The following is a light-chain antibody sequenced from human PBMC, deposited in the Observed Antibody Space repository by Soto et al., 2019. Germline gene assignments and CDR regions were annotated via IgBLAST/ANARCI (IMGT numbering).Light chain of an antibody. CDR1: QSVSSSY. V-gene: IGKV3-20*01. J-gene: IGKJ1*01. Sequence: EIVLTQSPGTLSLSPGERATLSCWASQSVSSSYFAWYQQKPGQAPRLLIYGAFNRATDIPDRFSGSGSGTDFTLTISRLEPEDVAVYYCQQYGSSLWTFGQGTKVEIK. CDR2: GAF. CDR3: QQYGSSLWT.